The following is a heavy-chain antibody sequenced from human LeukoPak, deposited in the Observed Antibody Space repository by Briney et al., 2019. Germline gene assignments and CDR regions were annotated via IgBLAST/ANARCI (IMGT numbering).Heavy chain of an antibody. Sequence: ASVKVSCKASGGTFSSYAISWVRQAPGQGLEWMGGIIPIFGTANYAQKFQGRVTITADESTSTAYMELSSLRSEDTAVYYCARPLGYCSGGSCYSDYYYGMDVWGQGTTVTVSS. D-gene: IGHD2-15*01. CDR2: IIPIFGTA. CDR3: ARPLGYCSGGSCYSDYYYGMDV. V-gene: IGHV1-69*13. J-gene: IGHJ6*02. CDR1: GGTFSSYA.